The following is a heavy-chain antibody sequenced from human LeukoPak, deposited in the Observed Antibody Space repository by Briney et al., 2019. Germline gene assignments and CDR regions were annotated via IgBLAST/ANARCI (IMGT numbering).Heavy chain of an antibody. CDR3: ARDRGYFDWFFDY. V-gene: IGHV1-2*04. D-gene: IGHD3-9*01. J-gene: IGHJ4*02. Sequence: ASVKVSCKASGYTFTGYYMHWVRQAPGQGLEWMGWINPNSGGTNYAQKFQGWVTMTRDTSISTAYMELSRLRSDDTAVYYCARDRGYFDWFFDYWGQGTLVTVSS. CDR1: GYTFTGYY. CDR2: INPNSGGT.